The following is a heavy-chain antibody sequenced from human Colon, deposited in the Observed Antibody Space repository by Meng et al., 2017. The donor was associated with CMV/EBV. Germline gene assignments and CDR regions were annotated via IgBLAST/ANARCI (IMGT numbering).Heavy chain of an antibody. J-gene: IGHJ1*01. CDR3: ASHSSYVWGSHH. CDR1: GYSFTGYY. Sequence: QVQLVQSGAEVRMPGASVKVSCKASGYSFTGYYIHWVGQAPGQGLEWMGWMDPTTGRTDYAQKFQGTVTMTRDTSISTAYLELSRLTSDDTAVYYCASHSSYVWGSHHWGQGTLVTVSS. CDR2: MDPTTGRT. V-gene: IGHV1-2*02. D-gene: IGHD3-16*01.